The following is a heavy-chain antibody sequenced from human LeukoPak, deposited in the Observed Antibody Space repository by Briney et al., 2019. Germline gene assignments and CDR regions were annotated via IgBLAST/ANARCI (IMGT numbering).Heavy chain of an antibody. CDR2: IYYSGST. CDR3: AAQYSSSWYNWFDP. V-gene: IGHV4-59*08. CDR1: GGSISSYY. D-gene: IGHD6-13*01. Sequence: SETLSLTCTVSGGSISSYYWSWIRQPPGKGLEWIGYIYYSGSTNYNPSLKSRVTISVDTSKNQFPLKLSSVTAADTAVYYCAAQYSSSWYNWFDPWGQGTLVTVSS. J-gene: IGHJ5*02.